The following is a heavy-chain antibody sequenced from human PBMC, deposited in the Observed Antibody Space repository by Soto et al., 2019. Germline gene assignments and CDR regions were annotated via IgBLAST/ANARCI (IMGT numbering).Heavy chain of an antibody. V-gene: IGHV1-69*02. J-gene: IGHJ3*02. D-gene: IGHD2-2*01. Sequence: SVKVSCKASGGTFSSYTISWVRQAPGQGLEWMGRIIPILGIANYAQKFQGRVTITADKSTSTAYMELSSLRSEDTAVYYCARPSNCSSTSCYWGDDAFDIWGQGTMVTVSS. CDR3: ARPSNCSSTSCYWGDDAFDI. CDR2: IIPILGIA. CDR1: GGTFSSYT.